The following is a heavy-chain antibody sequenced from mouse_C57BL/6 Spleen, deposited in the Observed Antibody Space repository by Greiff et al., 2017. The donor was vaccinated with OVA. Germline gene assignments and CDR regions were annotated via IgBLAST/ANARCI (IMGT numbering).Heavy chain of an antibody. V-gene: IGHV1-26*01. CDR1: GYTFTDYY. CDR3: ARYAMDY. Sequence: EVQLQQSGPELVKPGASVKISCTASGYTFTDYYMNWVKQSHGKSLEWIGDINPNNGGTSYNQKFKGKATLTVDKSSSTAYMELRSLTSEDSAVYYCARYAMDYWGQGTSVTVSS. CDR2: INPNNGGT. J-gene: IGHJ4*01.